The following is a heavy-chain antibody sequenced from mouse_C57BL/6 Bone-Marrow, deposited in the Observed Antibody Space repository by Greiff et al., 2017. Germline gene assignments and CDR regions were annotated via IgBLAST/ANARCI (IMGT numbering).Heavy chain of an antibody. V-gene: IGHV14-4*01. D-gene: IGHD2-4*01. J-gene: IGHJ2*01. CDR3: TTFYDYEDY. Sequence: VQLQQSGAELVRPGASVKLSCTASGFNIKDDYMHWVKQRPEQGLEWIGWIDPENGDTENASKFQGKATITADTSSNTAYLQLSSLTSEDTAVYYCTTFYDYEDYWGQGTTLTVSS. CDR1: GFNIKDDY. CDR2: IDPENGDT.